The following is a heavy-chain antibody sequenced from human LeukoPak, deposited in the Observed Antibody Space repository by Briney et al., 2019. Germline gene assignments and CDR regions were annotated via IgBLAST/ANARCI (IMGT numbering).Heavy chain of an antibody. CDR2: ISGSGGST. CDR1: GFTFSSYG. D-gene: IGHD1-26*01. J-gene: IGHJ4*02. CDR3: AKALSGSYMVDY. V-gene: IGHV3-23*01. Sequence: GGSLRLSCAASGFTFSSYGMSWVRQAPGKGLEWVSAISGSGGSTYYADSVKGRFTISRDNSKNTLYLQMNSLRAEDTAVYYCAKALSGSYMVDYWGQGTLVTVSS.